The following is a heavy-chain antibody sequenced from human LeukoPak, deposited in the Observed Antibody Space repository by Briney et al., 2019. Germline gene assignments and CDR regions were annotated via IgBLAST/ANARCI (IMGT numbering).Heavy chain of an antibody. CDR2: IYYSGST. CDR3: ARNQGIAARPPYYYYYGMDV. Sequence: SETLSLTCTVCGGSISIYYWSWIRQPPGKGLEWIGYIYYSGSTNYNPSLKSRVTISVDTSKNQFSLKLSSVTAADTAVYYCARNQGIAARPPYYYYYGMDVWGQGTTVTVSS. V-gene: IGHV4-59*08. CDR1: GGSISIYY. D-gene: IGHD6-6*01. J-gene: IGHJ6*02.